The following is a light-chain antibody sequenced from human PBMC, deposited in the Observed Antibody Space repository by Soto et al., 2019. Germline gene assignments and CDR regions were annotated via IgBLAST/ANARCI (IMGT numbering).Light chain of an antibody. V-gene: IGKV3-20*01. CDR3: QQYSSSRT. J-gene: IGKJ1*01. CDR2: GGS. Sequence: EIVLTQSPGTLSLSPGERATLSCRASQSVSNNYLAWYQRKPGQAPRLLIYGGSSRATGIPVRFSGSGSETDFTLTITRLEPEDFAVYYCQQYSSSRTFGQGTKVDIK. CDR1: QSVSNNY.